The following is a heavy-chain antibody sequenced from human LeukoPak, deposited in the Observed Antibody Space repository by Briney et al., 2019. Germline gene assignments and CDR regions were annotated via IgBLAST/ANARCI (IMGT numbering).Heavy chain of an antibody. CDR2: IYYSGST. V-gene: IGHV4-39*07. J-gene: IGHJ6*03. Sequence: SETLSLTCTVSGGSISSSSYYWGWIRQPPGKGLEWIGSIYYSGSTYYNPSLKSRVTISVDTSKNQFSLKLSSVTAADTAVYYCARRYGYYYYYMDVWGKGTTVTISS. D-gene: IGHD1-14*01. CDR1: GGSISSSSYY. CDR3: ARRYGYYYYYMDV.